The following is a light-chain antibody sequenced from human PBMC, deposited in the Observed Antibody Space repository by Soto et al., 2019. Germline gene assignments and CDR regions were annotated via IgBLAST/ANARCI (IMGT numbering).Light chain of an antibody. Sequence: IVMRQSPATLSVSPGERATLSYGASQSVSSSYLAWYQQRPGQTPRLLIYGASTRATGIPGRFSGSGSGTDFTLTISGLEPEDSAVYYSQQFDDSVTFGQGTRLAIK. CDR1: QSVSSSY. J-gene: IGKJ5*01. CDR3: QQFDDSVT. V-gene: IGKV3-20*01. CDR2: GAS.